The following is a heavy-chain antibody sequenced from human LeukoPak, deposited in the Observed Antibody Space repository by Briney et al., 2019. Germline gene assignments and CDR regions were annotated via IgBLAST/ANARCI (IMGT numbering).Heavy chain of an antibody. Sequence: GGSLRLSCATSGFTFSSYAMHWVRQAPGKGLEWVAVISYDGSNKYYADSVKGRFTISRDNSKNTLYLQMNSLRAEDTAVYYCARGRNYYDSSGYSYYFDYWGQGTLVTVSS. CDR2: ISYDGSNK. J-gene: IGHJ4*02. D-gene: IGHD3-22*01. V-gene: IGHV3-30-3*01. CDR3: ARGRNYYDSSGYSYYFDY. CDR1: GFTFSSYA.